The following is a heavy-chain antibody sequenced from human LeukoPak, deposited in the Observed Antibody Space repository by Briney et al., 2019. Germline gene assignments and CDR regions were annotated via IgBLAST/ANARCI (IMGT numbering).Heavy chain of an antibody. J-gene: IGHJ5*02. CDR1: GGSISSSSYY. Sequence: SETLSLTCTVSGGSISSSSYYWGWIRQPPGKGLEWIGSIYYSGSTYYNPSLKCRVTISVDTSKNQFSLKLSSVTAADTAVYYCARAPQGVKQLVPQGTYNWFDPWGQGTLVTVSS. CDR3: ARAPQGVKQLVPQGTYNWFDP. CDR2: IYYSGST. D-gene: IGHD6-6*01. V-gene: IGHV4-39*07.